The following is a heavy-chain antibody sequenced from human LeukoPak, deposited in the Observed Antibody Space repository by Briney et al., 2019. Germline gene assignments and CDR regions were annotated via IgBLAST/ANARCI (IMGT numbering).Heavy chain of an antibody. CDR2: ISTDGVNT. Sequence: GGSLRLSCAASGFTFSNHAMNWVRQTPGKGLEWVSSISTDGVNTYYADSVKGRFTISRDTSKDTLYLQMNSLSAEDTAVYYCARCTKYTTGWCNWFDPWGQGTLVTVSS. CDR3: ARCTKYTTGWCNWFDP. J-gene: IGHJ5*02. CDR1: GFTFSNHA. D-gene: IGHD6-19*01. V-gene: IGHV3-23*01.